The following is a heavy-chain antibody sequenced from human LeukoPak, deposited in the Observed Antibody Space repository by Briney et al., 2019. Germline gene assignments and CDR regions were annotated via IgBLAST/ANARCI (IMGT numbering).Heavy chain of an antibody. J-gene: IGHJ6*03. Sequence: PSETLSLTCGVYGGSFSGYHWSWVRQPPGKGLEWIGEINHSGSTNYNPSLKSRVSISVDTSKNQLSLKLSSVTAADTAVYYCARGPAIFWGWPRHYQYYYMDVWGKGITVTVSS. CDR2: INHSGST. CDR3: ARGPAIFWGWPRHYQYYYMDV. V-gene: IGHV4-34*01. D-gene: IGHD3-3*01. CDR1: GGSFSGYH.